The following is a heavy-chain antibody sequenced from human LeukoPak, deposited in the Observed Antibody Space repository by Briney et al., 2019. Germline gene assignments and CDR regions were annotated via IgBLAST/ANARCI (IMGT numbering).Heavy chain of an antibody. Sequence: PSETLSLTCAVYGGSFSGYYWSWIRQPPGKGLEWIGEINHGGSTNYNPSLKSRVTISVDTSKNQFSLKLSSVTAADTAVYYCARASYSSSWHNYWGQGTLVTVSS. V-gene: IGHV4-34*01. J-gene: IGHJ4*02. D-gene: IGHD6-13*01. CDR1: GGSFSGYY. CDR3: ARASYSSSWHNY. CDR2: INHGGST.